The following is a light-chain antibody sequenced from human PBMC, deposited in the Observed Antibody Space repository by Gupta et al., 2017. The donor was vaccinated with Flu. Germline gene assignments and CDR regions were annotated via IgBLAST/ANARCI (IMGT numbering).Light chain of an antibody. Sequence: SCRSSLSLVCSDEDTSLNGLQQRPGQSPRRLIYKVSNWDSGVPDGCSGSGSGTNVSLKISRVEAEDVGVDYCMQGDTGLVTFGEGTKVEIK. V-gene: IGKV2D-30*01. CDR2: KVS. CDR3: MQGDTGLVT. J-gene: IGKJ4*01. CDR1: LSLVCSDEDTS.